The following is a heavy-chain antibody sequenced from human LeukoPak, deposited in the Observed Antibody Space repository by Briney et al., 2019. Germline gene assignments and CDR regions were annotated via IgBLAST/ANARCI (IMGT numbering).Heavy chain of an antibody. Sequence: PGGSLRLSCAASGYTLSSYTMSWVRQAPGKGLEWVSSISGRSTTVYNADSVKGRFTISRDNAKNSLYLQLNSLRDEDTAMYYCARQYYYGSGAAGAFDIWNQGTMVTVSS. J-gene: IGHJ3*02. V-gene: IGHV3-48*02. CDR3: ARQYYYGSGAAGAFDI. CDR1: GYTLSSYT. CDR2: ISGRSTTV. D-gene: IGHD3-10*01.